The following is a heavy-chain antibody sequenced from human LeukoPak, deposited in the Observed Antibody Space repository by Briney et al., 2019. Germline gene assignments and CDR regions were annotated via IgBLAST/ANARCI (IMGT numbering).Heavy chain of an antibody. V-gene: IGHV1-58*02. D-gene: IGHD3-10*01. CDR1: GFTFTSSA. CDR2: IVVGSGNT. Sequence: SVKVSCKASGFTFTSSAMQWVRQARGQRLEWIGWIVVGSGNTNYAQKFQERVTITRDMSTSTAYMELSSLRSEDTAVYYCAAVGYYGSGSPLYYFDYWGQGTLVTVSS. CDR3: AAVGYYGSGSPLYYFDY. J-gene: IGHJ4*02.